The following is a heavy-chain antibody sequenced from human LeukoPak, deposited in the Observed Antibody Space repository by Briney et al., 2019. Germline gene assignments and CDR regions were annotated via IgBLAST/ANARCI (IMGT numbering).Heavy chain of an antibody. V-gene: IGHV3-30*02. J-gene: IGHJ4*02. CDR3: AKDQYDFWSGYGSANDY. CDR2: IRYDGRNK. CDR1: GFTLSSYG. D-gene: IGHD3-3*01. Sequence: GGSLRLSCAASGFTLSSYGMHWVRQAPGKGLEWVAFIRYDGRNKHYADSVKVRFTISRDNSKNTLYLQMSSLRIEDTAVYYCAKDQYDFWSGYGSANDYWGQGTLVTVSS.